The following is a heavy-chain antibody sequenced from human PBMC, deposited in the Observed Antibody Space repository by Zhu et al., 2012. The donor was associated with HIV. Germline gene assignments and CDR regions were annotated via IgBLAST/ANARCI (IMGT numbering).Heavy chain of an antibody. V-gene: IGHV4-38-2*01. CDR2: IYHSGST. D-gene: IGHD3-10*01. CDR3: ARYYGSGSPWGY. CDR1: GYSISSGYY. Sequence: QVQLQESGPGLVKPSETLSLTCAVSGYSISSGYYWGWIRQPPGKGLEWIGSIYHSGSTYYNPSLESRVTISVDTSKNQFSLKLSSVTAADTAVYYCARYYGSGSPWGYWGQGTLVTVSS. J-gene: IGHJ4*02.